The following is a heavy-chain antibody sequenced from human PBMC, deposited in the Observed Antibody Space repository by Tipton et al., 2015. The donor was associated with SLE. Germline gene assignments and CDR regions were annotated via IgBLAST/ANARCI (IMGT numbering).Heavy chain of an antibody. V-gene: IGHV3-33*01. J-gene: IGHJ4*02. Sequence: SLRLSCAASGFTFSTSAMHWVRQAPGKGLGWVAVIWYDGSNKFYADSVKGRFTISRDNSKNTVSLQMNSLRVEDTAVYFCARGRGGEFLDYWGQGTLVTVSS. CDR3: ARGRGGEFLDY. CDR2: IWYDGSNK. D-gene: IGHD3-16*01. CDR1: GFTFSTSA.